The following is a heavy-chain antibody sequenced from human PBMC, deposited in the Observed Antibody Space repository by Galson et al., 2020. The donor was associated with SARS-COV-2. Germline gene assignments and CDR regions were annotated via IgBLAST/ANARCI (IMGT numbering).Heavy chain of an antibody. Sequence: SQTLSLTCTVSGGSISSYYWSWIRQPPGKGLEWIGYIYYSGSTNYNPSLKSRVTISVDTSKNQFSLKLSSVTAADTAVYYCARVVGVAARPEEGALDYWGQGTLVTVSS. J-gene: IGHJ4*02. V-gene: IGHV4-59*01. D-gene: IGHD6-6*01. CDR1: GGSISSYY. CDR2: IYYSGST. CDR3: ARVVGVAARPEEGALDY.